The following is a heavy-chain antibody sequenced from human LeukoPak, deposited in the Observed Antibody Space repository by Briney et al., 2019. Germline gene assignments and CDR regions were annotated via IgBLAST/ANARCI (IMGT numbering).Heavy chain of an antibody. CDR3: ARVSTTIGYFDY. J-gene: IGHJ4*02. D-gene: IGHD4-11*01. Sequence: GGSLRLSCAASGFTVSSNYMSWVRQAPGKGLEWVSVIYSGGSTYYADSVKGRFTISRDSSENTLHLQMNSLGPEDTAVYYCARVSTTIGYFDYWGRGTLVTVSA. CDR2: IYSGGST. CDR1: GFTVSSNY. V-gene: IGHV3-66*02.